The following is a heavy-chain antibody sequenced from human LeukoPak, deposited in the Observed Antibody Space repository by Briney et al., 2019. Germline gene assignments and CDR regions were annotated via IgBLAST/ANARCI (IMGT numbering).Heavy chain of an antibody. D-gene: IGHD3-10*01. Sequence: GGSLRLSCAASGFTFSSYEMNWVRQAPGKGLEWVSYISSSGSTIYYADSVKGRFTISRDNAKNSLYLQMNSLRAEDTAVYYCARSRVLLWFGPYGMDVWGQRTTVTVSS. J-gene: IGHJ6*02. V-gene: IGHV3-48*03. CDR1: GFTFSSYE. CDR3: ARSRVLLWFGPYGMDV. CDR2: ISSSGSTI.